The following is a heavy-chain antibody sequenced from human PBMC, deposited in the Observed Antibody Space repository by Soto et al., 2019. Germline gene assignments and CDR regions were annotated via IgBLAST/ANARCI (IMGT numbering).Heavy chain of an antibody. CDR2: IYHSGST. D-gene: IGHD6-19*01. V-gene: IGHV4-4*02. CDR3: ARDLRIAVVEVFDY. CDR1: GVSISSTTW. J-gene: IGHJ4*02. Sequence: SETLSLTCAVSGVSISSTTWWSWVRQPPGKGLEWIGEIYHSGSTNYNPSLKSRVTISVDKSKNHFSLQLSSVTAADTAVYYCARDLRIAVVEVFDYWGQGTLATVSS.